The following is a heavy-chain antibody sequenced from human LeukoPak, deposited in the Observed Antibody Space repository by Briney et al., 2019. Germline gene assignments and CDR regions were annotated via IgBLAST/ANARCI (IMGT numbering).Heavy chain of an antibody. D-gene: IGHD6-19*01. CDR1: GFTFSNYA. J-gene: IGHJ4*01. V-gene: IGHV3-9*01. CDR2: INWNSGSI. CDR3: AKDTERTYSSGVFDY. Sequence: GGSLRLSCAASGFTFSNYAMRWVRQAPGKGLEWVSGINWNSGSIGYADSVKGRFTISRDNAKNFLYLQMNSLRAEDTALYYCAKDTERTYSSGVFDYWGQGTLVTVSS.